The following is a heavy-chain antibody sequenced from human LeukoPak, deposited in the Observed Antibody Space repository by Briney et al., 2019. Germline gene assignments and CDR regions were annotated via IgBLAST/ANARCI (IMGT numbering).Heavy chain of an antibody. J-gene: IGHJ4*02. CDR1: GFTFSSYA. CDR3: ANSSWEMGFDY. CDR2: ISGSGGST. Sequence: GGSLRLSCAASGFTFSSYAMSWVRQAPGKGLEWVSAISGSGGSTYYADSVKGRFTISRDNSKNTLYLHMNGLRAEDTAVYYCANSSWEMGFDYWGQGTLVTVSS. V-gene: IGHV3-23*01. D-gene: IGHD5-24*01.